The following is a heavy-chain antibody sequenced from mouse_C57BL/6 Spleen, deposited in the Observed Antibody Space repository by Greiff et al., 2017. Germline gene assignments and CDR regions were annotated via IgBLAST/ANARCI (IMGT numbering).Heavy chain of an antibody. CDR2: INPGSGGT. Sequence: QVQLQQSGAELVRPGTSVKVSCKASGYAFTNYLIEWVKQRPGQGLEWIGVINPGSGGTNYNEKFKGKATLTADKSSSTAYMQRSSLTSEDSAVYFCARSVVPFDYWGQGTTLTVSS. CDR3: ARSVVPFDY. D-gene: IGHD1-1*01. J-gene: IGHJ2*01. CDR1: GYAFTNYL. V-gene: IGHV1-54*01.